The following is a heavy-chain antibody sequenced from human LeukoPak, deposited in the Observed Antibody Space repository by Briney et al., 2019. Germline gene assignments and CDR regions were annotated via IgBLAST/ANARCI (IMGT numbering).Heavy chain of an antibody. Sequence: PGGSLRLSCAASGFTFSSYSMNWVRQAPGKGLEWVSYISSSSSTIYYADSVKGRFTISRYNAKNSLYLQMNSLRAEDTAVYYCHSGWFSFDYWGQGTLVTVSS. J-gene: IGHJ4*02. CDR3: HSGWFSFDY. V-gene: IGHV3-48*01. D-gene: IGHD6-19*01. CDR2: ISSSSSTI. CDR1: GFTFSSYS.